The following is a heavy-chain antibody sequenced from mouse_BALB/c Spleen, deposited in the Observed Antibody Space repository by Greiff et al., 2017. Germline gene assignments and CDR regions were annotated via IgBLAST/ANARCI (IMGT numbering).Heavy chain of an antibody. Sequence: VKLVESGPGLVAPSQSLSITCTVSGFSLTGYGVNWVRQPPGKGLEWLGMIWGDGSTDYNSALKSRLSISKDNSKSQVFLKMNSLQTDDTARYYCARGHYYGSSWFAYWGQGTLVTVSA. CDR1: GFSLTGYG. D-gene: IGHD1-1*01. V-gene: IGHV2-6-7*01. CDR3: ARGHYYGSSWFAY. CDR2: IWGDGST. J-gene: IGHJ3*01.